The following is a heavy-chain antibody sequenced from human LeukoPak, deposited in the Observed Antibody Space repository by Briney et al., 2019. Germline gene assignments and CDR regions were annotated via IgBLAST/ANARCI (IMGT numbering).Heavy chain of an antibody. CDR1: GASISSSDYY. CDR3: ARDYGDYVYYGMDV. J-gene: IGHJ6*02. D-gene: IGHD4-17*01. CDR2: IYHSGNT. Sequence: SETLSLTCTVSGASISSSDYYWGWIRQPPGKGLEWIGSIYHSGNTYYSPSLEGRVTISVDSPKNQFSLKLNYVNAADTAVYYCARDYGDYVYYGMDVWGQGTTVTVSS. V-gene: IGHV4-39*07.